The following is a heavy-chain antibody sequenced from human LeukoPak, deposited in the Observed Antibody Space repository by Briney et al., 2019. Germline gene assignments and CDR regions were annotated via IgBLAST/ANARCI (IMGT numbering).Heavy chain of an antibody. Sequence: GGSLRLSCAASGFSFSSYSMNWVRQAPGKGLEWVSFISGGSTYIYYADSVKGRFTVSRDNAKNSLYLQMNSLRAEDTAVYYRARDVAATGTRYFDYWGQGSLVTVSS. CDR3: ARDVAATGTRYFDY. V-gene: IGHV3-21*01. CDR1: GFSFSSYS. D-gene: IGHD6-13*01. CDR2: ISGGSTYI. J-gene: IGHJ4*02.